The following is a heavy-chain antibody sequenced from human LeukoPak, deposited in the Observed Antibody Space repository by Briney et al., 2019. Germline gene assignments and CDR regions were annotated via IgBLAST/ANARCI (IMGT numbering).Heavy chain of an antibody. CDR1: GYTFTSYG. J-gene: IGHJ4*02. D-gene: IGHD3-22*01. V-gene: IGHV1-18*01. CDR2: ISAYNGNT. CDR3: ARDSRLNYYDSSGYYPFDY. Sequence: ASVKVSCKASGYTFTSYGTSWVRQAPGQGLEWMGWISAYNGNTNYAQKLQGRVTMTTDTSTSTAYMELRSLRSDDTAVYYCARDSRLNYYDSSGYYPFDYWGQGTLVTVSS.